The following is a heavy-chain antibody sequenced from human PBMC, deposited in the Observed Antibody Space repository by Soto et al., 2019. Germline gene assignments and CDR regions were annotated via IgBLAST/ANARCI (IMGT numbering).Heavy chain of an antibody. D-gene: IGHD2-2*01. CDR2: IIPVFDTA. CDR3: ARAGNSFDCGSSNCHGLSDL. V-gene: IGHV1-69*01. Sequence: QLVQSGSEVKSPGSSVRISCKTSGGTFSSFGFSWVRQVPGQGLEWMGGIIPVFDTAKYAEKLQDRLTMSPDGPTSTVYMELSSLRSEYTAMYFCARAGNSFDCGSSNCHGLSDLWGQGALVTVSS. J-gene: IGHJ4*02. CDR1: GGTFSSFG.